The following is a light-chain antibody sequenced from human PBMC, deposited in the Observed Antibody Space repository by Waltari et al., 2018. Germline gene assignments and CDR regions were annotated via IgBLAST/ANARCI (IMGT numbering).Light chain of an antibody. CDR1: SRHVGGYDQ. CDR3: NSYTSSASRV. Sequence: QSALTQPASLSGSPGQAQTIPCTGTSRHVGGYDQVTWYQQHSGKAPKLIIFNVQNRPSGVSTRFSGSKSGNTASLTISGLQAEDEAHYYCNSYTSSASRVFGGGTKLTVL. CDR2: NVQ. V-gene: IGLV2-14*03. J-gene: IGLJ3*02.